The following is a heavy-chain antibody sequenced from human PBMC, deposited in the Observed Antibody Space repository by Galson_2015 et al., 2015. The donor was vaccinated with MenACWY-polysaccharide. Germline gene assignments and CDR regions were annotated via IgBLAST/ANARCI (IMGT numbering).Heavy chain of an antibody. CDR3: ARDGGSNYDAFDI. CDR1: GGSVSSGSYY. Sequence: LSLTCTVSGGSVSSGSYYWSWIRQPPGKGLEWIGYIYYSGSTNYNPSLKSRVTISVDTSKNQFSLKLSSVTAADTAVYYCARDGGSNYDAFDIWGQGTMVTVSS. D-gene: IGHD4-11*01. CDR2: IYYSGST. J-gene: IGHJ3*02. V-gene: IGHV4-61*01.